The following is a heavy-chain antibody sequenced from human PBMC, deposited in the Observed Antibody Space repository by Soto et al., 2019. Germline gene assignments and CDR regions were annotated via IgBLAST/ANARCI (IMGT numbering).Heavy chain of an antibody. J-gene: IGHJ3*02. CDR1: GFTFSSYV. V-gene: IGHV3-23*01. CDR3: AKGGSNGWYEAFDI. D-gene: IGHD6-19*01. Sequence: EVQLLESGGGLVQPGGSLRLSCAASGFTFSSYVMNWVRQAPGKGLEWVSTISGSGGSTYYADSVEGRFTFSRDNSKNTLHLLMNSRRAEDTAVYYCAKGGSNGWYEAFDIWGQGTMVTVSS. CDR2: ISGSGGST.